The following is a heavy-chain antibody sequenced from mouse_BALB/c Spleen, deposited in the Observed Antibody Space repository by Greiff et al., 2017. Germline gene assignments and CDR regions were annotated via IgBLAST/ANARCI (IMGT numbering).Heavy chain of an antibody. V-gene: IGHV1-31*01. D-gene: IGHD2-10*01. CDR2: INPYNGAT. Sequence: VQLQQSGPELVKPGASVKISCKASGYSFTGYYMYWVKQSHVKSLEWIGRINPYNGATSYNQNFKDKASLTVDKSSSTAYMELHSLTSEDSAVYYYARSYYGNYYAMDYWVKEPQSPSPQ. CDR1: GYSFTGYY. J-gene: IGHJ4*01. CDR3: ARSYYGNYYAMDY.